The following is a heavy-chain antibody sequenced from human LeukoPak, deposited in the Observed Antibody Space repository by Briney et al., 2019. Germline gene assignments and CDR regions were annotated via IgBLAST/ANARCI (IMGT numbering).Heavy chain of an antibody. V-gene: IGHV4-59*08. D-gene: IGHD4-17*01. CDR1: GGSISSCY. CDR2: IYYSGST. J-gene: IGHJ4*02. Sequence: SETLSLTCTVSGGSISSCYWSWIRQPPGKGLEWIGYIYYSGSTNYNPSLKSRVTISVDTSKNQFSLKLSSVTAADTAVYYCARWGLTTVTRALDYWGQGTLVTVSS. CDR3: ARWGLTTVTRALDY.